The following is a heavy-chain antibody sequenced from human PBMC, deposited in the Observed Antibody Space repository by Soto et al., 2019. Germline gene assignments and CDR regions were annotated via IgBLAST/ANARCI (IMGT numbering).Heavy chain of an antibody. J-gene: IGHJ4*02. CDR1: ESAISGGRCN. V-gene: IGHV4-39*07. Sequence: SGTVSLTGTVAESAISGGRCNRSRIRQPPGKGLEWIGCMYYSGSPNYNPSLKSRVTMSLDTSNNQFSLKLTSVTAGDTAVYYCVRGGFKWAFVYWGPGTLVTVSS. CDR3: VRGGFKWAFVY. D-gene: IGHD1-26*01. CDR2: MYYSGSP.